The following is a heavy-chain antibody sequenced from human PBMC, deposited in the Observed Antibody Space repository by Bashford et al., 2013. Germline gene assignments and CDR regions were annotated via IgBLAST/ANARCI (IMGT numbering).Heavy chain of an antibody. Sequence: SETLSLTCTVSGGSISSGAYYLSWVRQPAGKGLEWIGRISTSGSTNFNLSLERRVTMSVDTSKNQFSLKLTSVTAADTAVYYCAREPVTRLGLDVWGQGTTVTVSS. CDR2: ISTSGST. CDR1: GGSISSGAYY. D-gene: IGHD3-16*01. J-gene: IGHJ6*02. CDR3: AREPVTRLGLDV. V-gene: IGHV4-61*02.